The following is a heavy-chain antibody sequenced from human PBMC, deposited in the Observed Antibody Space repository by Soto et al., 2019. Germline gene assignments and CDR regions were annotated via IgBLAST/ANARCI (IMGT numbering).Heavy chain of an antibody. CDR3: AHRPRGYSYHFEY. D-gene: IGHD5-18*01. Sequence: QITLKESGPALVKPTQTLTLTCTFSGFSLCTRGVGVGWIRQPPGKALECLALIYWDDDEGYSPSLKNTLTITQDTSKTQVVLTMTNMDPVAKATYSCAHRPRGYSYHFEYWGQGTLVTVSS. CDR1: GFSLCTRGVG. V-gene: IGHV2-5*02. J-gene: IGHJ4*02. CDR2: IYWDDDE.